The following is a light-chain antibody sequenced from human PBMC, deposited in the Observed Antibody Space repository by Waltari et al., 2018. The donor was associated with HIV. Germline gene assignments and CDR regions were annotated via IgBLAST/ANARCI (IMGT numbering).Light chain of an antibody. V-gene: IGLV10-54*04. Sequence: QAGLTQPPAVSQALGQTAKLSCTGGDDDVGNEGAAWLQQYQGLPPKLLSYRNNKRASGISHKFSAARAGNTVFLTIAGLQPEDEADYYCSAWDGRLSAWVFGGGTKLTVL. J-gene: IGLJ3*02. CDR1: DDDVGNEG. CDR2: RNN. CDR3: SAWDGRLSAWV.